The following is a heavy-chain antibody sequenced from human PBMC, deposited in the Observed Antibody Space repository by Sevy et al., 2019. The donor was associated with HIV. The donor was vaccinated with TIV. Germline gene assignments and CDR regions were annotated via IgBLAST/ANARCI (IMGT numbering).Heavy chain of an antibody. CDR1: GYTFTDYG. Sequence: ASVKVSCKTSGYTFTDYGIGWVRQAPGQVLEWVSWINPSDGNRNYAQRLQGRVTMTTDTSTSTAYMELWSLRSDDTAIYYCARDVTGNYYVDYWGQGTLVTVSS. J-gene: IGHJ4*02. V-gene: IGHV1-18*01. CDR3: ARDVTGNYYVDY. CDR2: INPSDGNR. D-gene: IGHD1-26*01.